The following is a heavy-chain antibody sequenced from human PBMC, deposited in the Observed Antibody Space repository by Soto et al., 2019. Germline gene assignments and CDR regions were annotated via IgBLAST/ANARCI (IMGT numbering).Heavy chain of an antibody. CDR2: FNITGST. CDR3: ARGSLGGYYGAFDV. J-gene: IGHJ3*01. V-gene: IGHV4-39*02. Sequence: SETLSLTCTVSGGSISSSTYYWGWMRQPPGKGLEWIGRFNITGSTNYNPSLKSRVAISLEMSRNQFSLTLTSVTAADTALYFCARGSLGGYYGAFDVWGQGTTVTVSS. D-gene: IGHD3-10*01. CDR1: GGSISSSTYY.